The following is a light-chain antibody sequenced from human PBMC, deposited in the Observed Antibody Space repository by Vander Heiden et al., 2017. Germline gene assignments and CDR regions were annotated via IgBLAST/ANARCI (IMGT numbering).Light chain of an antibody. J-gene: IGLJ2*01. Sequence: QSVLTQPPSASGTPGQKVTISCSGSRSNIGGNTVSWYQQVPGTAPKLLIYSTNQRPSGVPDRFSGSKSGTSASLAITGLQSEDEADYYCATWDDTLIGPAFGGGTKLTVL. V-gene: IGLV1-44*01. CDR2: STN. CDR3: ATWDDTLIGPA. CDR1: RSNIGGNT.